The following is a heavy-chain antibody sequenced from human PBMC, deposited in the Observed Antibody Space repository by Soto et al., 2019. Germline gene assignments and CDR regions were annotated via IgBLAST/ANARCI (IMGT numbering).Heavy chain of an antibody. CDR1: GFTFSNYS. J-gene: IGHJ5*01. D-gene: IGHD6-19*01. V-gene: IGHV3-21*01. CDR3: ARGLSSGWFDY. CDR2: ISSTSKYI. Sequence: EVQLVESGGGLVKPGGSLRVSCAAFGFTFSNYSMNWVRQAPGKGLEWVSSISSTSKYIYYADSVKGRFTISRDNAKKSLYLQMNRLRAEDTAVYYCARGLSSGWFDYWGQGTLVTVSA.